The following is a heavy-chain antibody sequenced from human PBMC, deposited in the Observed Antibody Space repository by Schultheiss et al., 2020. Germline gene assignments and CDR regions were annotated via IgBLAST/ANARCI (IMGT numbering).Heavy chain of an antibody. Sequence: SETLSLTCSVSGGSISSSNWWNWVRQPPGKGLEWIGYIYYSGSTYYNPSLKSLVTISVDTSKNQFSLKLSSVTAADTAVYYCARGGMDVWGKGTTVTVSS. CDR2: IYYSGST. CDR1: GGSISSSNW. CDR3: ARGGMDV. J-gene: IGHJ6*03. V-gene: IGHV4-4*02.